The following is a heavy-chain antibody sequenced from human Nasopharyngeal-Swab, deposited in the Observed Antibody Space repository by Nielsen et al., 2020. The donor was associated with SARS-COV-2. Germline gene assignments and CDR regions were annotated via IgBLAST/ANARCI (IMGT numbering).Heavy chain of an antibody. V-gene: IGHV3-15*01. CDR3: TTDSYDNRIFDL. Sequence: GESLKISCAASGLTLSNAWMSWVRQAPGKGLEWIGRIKSKRDGGTEDYAAPVKGRFTISRDDSENTLYLQMNSLKTEDTAVYCCTTDSYDNRIFDLWGRGSLVTVSS. CDR2: IKSKRDGGTE. CDR1: GLTLSNAW. J-gene: IGHJ2*01. D-gene: IGHD3-22*01.